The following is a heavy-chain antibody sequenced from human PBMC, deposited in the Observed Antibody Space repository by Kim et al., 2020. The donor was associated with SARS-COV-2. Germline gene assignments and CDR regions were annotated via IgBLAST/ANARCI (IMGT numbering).Heavy chain of an antibody. CDR3: ARLSGWFDP. J-gene: IGHJ5*02. Sequence: SENLSLTCTVSGGSISSYYWSWIRQPPGKGLEWIGYIYYSGSTNYNPSLKSRVTISVDTSKNQFSLKLSSVTAADTAVYYCARLSGWFDPWGQGTLVTVSS. CDR1: GGSISSYY. CDR2: IYYSGST. D-gene: IGHD3-10*01. V-gene: IGHV4-59*08.